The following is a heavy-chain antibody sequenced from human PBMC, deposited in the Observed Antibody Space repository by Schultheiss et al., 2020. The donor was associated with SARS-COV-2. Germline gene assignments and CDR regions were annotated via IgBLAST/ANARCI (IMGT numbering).Heavy chain of an antibody. Sequence: GGSLRLSCAASGFTVSSNYMTWVRQAPGKGLEWVSVIYSGGTTYYAESVRGRFTIFRDNSGNTLYLQMDSLRAEYTAVYYCARDGSRGGATTDDYWGQGTLVTVSS. CDR2: IYSGGTT. J-gene: IGHJ4*02. V-gene: IGHV3-53*01. CDR3: ARDGSRGGATTDDY. D-gene: IGHD1-26*01. CDR1: GFTVSSNY.